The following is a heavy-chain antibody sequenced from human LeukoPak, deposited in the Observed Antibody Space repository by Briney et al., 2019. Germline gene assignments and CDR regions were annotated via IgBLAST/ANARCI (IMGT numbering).Heavy chain of an antibody. CDR3: AKVLGFGGDAYGMDV. CDR1: GFTFSSYW. D-gene: IGHD3-10*01. V-gene: IGHV3-74*01. CDR2: INTDGSRT. Sequence: GGSLRLSCAASGFTFSSYWMHWVRQAPGKGLVWVSRINTDGSRTTYADSVRGRFTISRDTSRNMLYLQINGLRTEDTAVYYCAKVLGFGGDAYGMDVWGQGTTVTVSS. J-gene: IGHJ6*02.